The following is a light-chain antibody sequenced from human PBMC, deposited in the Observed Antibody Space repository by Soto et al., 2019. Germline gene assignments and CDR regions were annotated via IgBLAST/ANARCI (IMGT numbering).Light chain of an antibody. Sequence: EIVLTQSPATLSLSPGEKATLSCRASRSVGSSLAWYQQKPGQAPWLLIYDASYRASGIPARFSGSGSGTDFTRTISSLEPEDFAVYYCQQRYNWPLTFGGGTKVEIK. J-gene: IGKJ4*01. CDR2: DAS. V-gene: IGKV3-11*01. CDR3: QQRYNWPLT. CDR1: RSVGSS.